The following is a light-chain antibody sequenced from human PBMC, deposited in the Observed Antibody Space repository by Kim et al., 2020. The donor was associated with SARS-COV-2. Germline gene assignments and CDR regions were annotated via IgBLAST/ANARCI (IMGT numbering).Light chain of an antibody. V-gene: IGKV1-12*01. Sequence: DIQMTQSPSSVSASIGDTVIISCRASQAISKSLACYQQKPGKAPQLLIYAASTLQSGVPWRFFGSGSGTDFNLTITNVQPADFAMYYCQQADNFPPWTFGQGTKVDIK. CDR2: AAS. CDR3: QQADNFPPWT. J-gene: IGKJ1*01. CDR1: QAISKS.